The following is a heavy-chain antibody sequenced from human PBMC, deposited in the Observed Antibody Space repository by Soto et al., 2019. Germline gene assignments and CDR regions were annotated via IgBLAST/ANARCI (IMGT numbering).Heavy chain of an antibody. CDR1: GGTFSSYA. CDR2: IIPIFGTA. V-gene: IGHV1-69*06. Sequence: QVQLVQSGAEVKKPGSSVKVSCKASGGTFSSYAISWVRQAPGQGLEWMGGIIPIFGTANYAQKFQGRVTITADKSASTAYMELSSLRSEDTAVYYCARPKRPRLDYGGNRHYYYGMDVWGQGTTVTVSS. J-gene: IGHJ6*02. CDR3: ARPKRPRLDYGGNRHYYYGMDV. D-gene: IGHD4-17*01.